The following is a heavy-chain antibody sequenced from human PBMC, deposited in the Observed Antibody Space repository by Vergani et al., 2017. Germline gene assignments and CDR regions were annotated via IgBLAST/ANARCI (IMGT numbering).Heavy chain of an antibody. Sequence: EVQLVESGGGLVKPGGSLRLSCAASGFTFSSYSMNWVRQAPGKGLEWVSSISSSSSYIYYADSVKGRFTIARDNAKNSLYLQMNSLRAEDTAEYYCARDARAAAGTRYFDYWGQGTLVTVSS. V-gene: IGHV3-21*01. CDR1: GFTFSSYS. J-gene: IGHJ4*02. CDR2: ISSSSSYI. CDR3: ARDARAAAGTRYFDY. D-gene: IGHD6-13*01.